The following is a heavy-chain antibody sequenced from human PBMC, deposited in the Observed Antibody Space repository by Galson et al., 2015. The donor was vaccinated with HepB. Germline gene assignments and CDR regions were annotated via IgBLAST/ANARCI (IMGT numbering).Heavy chain of an antibody. J-gene: IGHJ3*02. CDR2: VYYSGST. CDR1: GGSVSSSSYY. Sequence: SETLSLTCIVSGGSVSSSSYYRGWIRQPPGTGLEWIGSVYYSGSTYYNPSLTSRVTISIDTSKNQFSLKMNSVTAADTAVNYCASGAWEVPQVDIWGQGTMVTVSS. V-gene: IGHV4-39*01. CDR3: ASGAWEVPQVDI. D-gene: IGHD1-26*01.